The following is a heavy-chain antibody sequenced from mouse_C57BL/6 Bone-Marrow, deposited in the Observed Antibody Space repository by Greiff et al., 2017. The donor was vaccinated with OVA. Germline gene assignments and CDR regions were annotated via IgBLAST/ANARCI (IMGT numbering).Heavy chain of an antibody. CDR2: ISSGGSYP. D-gene: IGHD2-3*01. J-gene: IGHJ2*01. CDR1: GFTFSSYG. Sequence: DVHLVASGGDLVKPGGSLKLSCAASGFTFSSYGMSWVRQTPDKRLEWVATISSGGSYPYYPDSVTGRFTISRDNAKNTLYLQMSRLKSEDTAMYYCARHLHDGYYDFDYWGQGTTLTVSS. V-gene: IGHV5-6*01. CDR3: ARHLHDGYYDFDY.